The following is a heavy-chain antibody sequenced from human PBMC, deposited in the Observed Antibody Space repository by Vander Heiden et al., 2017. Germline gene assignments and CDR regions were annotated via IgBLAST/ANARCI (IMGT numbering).Heavy chain of an antibody. J-gene: IGHJ4*02. CDR2: INSTSSYI. CDR1: GFTFSTYT. CDR3: ASLAGAGTSDY. Sequence: EVQPVESGGGLVKPGGSLRLSCAASGFTFSTYTMNWVRQAPGKGLEWVSSINSTSSYIYYADSVKGRFTISRDNAKNSLYLQMNSLRTEDTAVYYCASLAGAGTSDYWGQGTLVTVSS. V-gene: IGHV3-21*01. D-gene: IGHD6-13*01.